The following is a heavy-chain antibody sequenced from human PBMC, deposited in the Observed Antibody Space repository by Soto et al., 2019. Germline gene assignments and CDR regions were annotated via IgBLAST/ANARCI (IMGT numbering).Heavy chain of an antibody. J-gene: IGHJ4*02. Sequence: PGGSLRLSCAASGFTFSSYSMNWVRQAPGKGLEWVSSISSSSSYIYYADSVKGRFTISRDNAKNSLYLQMNSLRAEDTAVYYCARDQGSSSWYYFDYWGQGTLVTVSS. CDR2: ISSSSSYI. CDR3: ARDQGSSSWYYFDY. D-gene: IGHD6-13*01. V-gene: IGHV3-21*01. CDR1: GFTFSSYS.